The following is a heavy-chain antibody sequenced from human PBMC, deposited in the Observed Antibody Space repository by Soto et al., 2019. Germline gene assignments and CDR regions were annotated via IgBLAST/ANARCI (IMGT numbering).Heavy chain of an antibody. J-gene: IGHJ4*02. V-gene: IGHV1-69*01. Sequence: QVQLVQSGAEVKKPGSAVKISCKASGGPFRDYSVSWVRQAPGHGLEWMGGILPVFGPARYARKFQGRVTITADESTATVYMELTSLRSEDAAVYYCASTQAELATTYPLDYWGQGTLVTVSS. CDR1: GGPFRDYS. CDR3: ASTQAELATTYPLDY. CDR2: ILPVFGPA. D-gene: IGHD1-1*01.